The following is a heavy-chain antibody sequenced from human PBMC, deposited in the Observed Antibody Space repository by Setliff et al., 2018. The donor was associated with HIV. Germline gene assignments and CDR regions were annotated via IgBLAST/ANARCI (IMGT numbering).Heavy chain of an antibody. CDR1: GGSFSGYY. Sequence: SETLSLTCAVYGGSFSGYYWSWIRQPPGKGLEWIGEINPGGGTNYNPSLKSRVAISVDASKKQLSLKLTSLTAADTAVYYCARAPATTHDFDHWGQGTLVTVSS. V-gene: IGHV4-34*01. D-gene: IGHD1-1*01. CDR3: ARAPATTHDFDH. CDR2: INPGGGT. J-gene: IGHJ4*02.